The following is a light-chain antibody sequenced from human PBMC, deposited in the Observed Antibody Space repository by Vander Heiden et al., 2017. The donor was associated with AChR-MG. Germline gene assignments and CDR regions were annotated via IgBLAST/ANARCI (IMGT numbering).Light chain of an antibody. J-gene: IGKJ4*01. CDR3: QQYGSSLLT. CDR1: QSVSSSY. V-gene: IGKV3-20*01. Sequence: EIVLTQSPGTLFLSPGERATLSCRASQSVSSSYLAWYQQKPGQAPRLLIYGASSGSGTDFTLTISRLEPEDFAVYYCQQYGSSLLTFGGGTKVEIK. CDR2: GAS.